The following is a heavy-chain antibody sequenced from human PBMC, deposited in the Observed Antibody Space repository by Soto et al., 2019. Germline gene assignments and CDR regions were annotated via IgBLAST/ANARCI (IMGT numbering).Heavy chain of an antibody. J-gene: IGHJ5*02. Sequence: QLQQWGAGLLKPSETLSLTCAVNAESFSGYYWSWIRQPPGKGLEWLGDINHRGITNYNPSLKSRVTNSVDTSKNRFSLKLRSVTAADTAVYYCARGRGYCQRTVTTYNWFDPWGQGTLVTVSS. CDR1: AESFSGYY. CDR2: INHRGIT. V-gene: IGHV4-34*01. CDR3: ARGRGYCQRTVTTYNWFDP. D-gene: IGHD2-8*02.